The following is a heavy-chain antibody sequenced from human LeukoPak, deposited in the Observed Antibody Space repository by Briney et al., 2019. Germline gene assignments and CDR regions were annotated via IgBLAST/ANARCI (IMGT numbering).Heavy chain of an antibody. CDR2: IYYSGST. J-gene: IGHJ4*02. V-gene: IGHV4-59*08. CDR3: ARWPSGYNYGLFDC. CDR1: GGSISSYY. D-gene: IGHD5-18*01. Sequence: PSETPSLTCTVSGGSISSYYWSWIRQSPVKGLEWIGYIYYSGSTNYNPSLKSRVTISVDTSKNQFSLKLSSVTAADTAVYYCARWPSGYNYGLFDCWGQGTLVTVSS.